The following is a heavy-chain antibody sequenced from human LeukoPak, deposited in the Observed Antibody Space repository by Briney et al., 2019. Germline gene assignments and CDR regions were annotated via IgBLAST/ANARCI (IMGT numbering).Heavy chain of an antibody. CDR3: ARLKFYDSTGYSPGYYMDV. Sequence: SETLSLTCTVSGGSIISNYWSWLRQSAGTGLEGIGRIYGSGITDYNPSLKSRVTMSLDTSRKQFSLRLTSVTAADTAVYYCARLKFYDSTGYSPGYYMDVWGKGTTVSVFS. J-gene: IGHJ6*03. D-gene: IGHD3-22*01. CDR2: IYGSGIT. CDR1: GGSIISNY. V-gene: IGHV4-4*07.